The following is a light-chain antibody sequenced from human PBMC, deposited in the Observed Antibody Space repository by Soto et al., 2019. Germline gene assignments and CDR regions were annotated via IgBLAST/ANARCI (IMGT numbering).Light chain of an antibody. V-gene: IGKV1-6*01. CDR3: QKYDDVPQ. CDR2: AAS. CDR1: QGYRSD. Sequence: AIQVTQSPSSLSASVGDRVTITCRATQGYRSDLGWYQQKPGKAPKLLIYAASDLQAEVPSRFSGSGSGTDFTLTISSLQAEDIATYYCQKYDDVPQFGPGTKVDF. J-gene: IGKJ3*01.